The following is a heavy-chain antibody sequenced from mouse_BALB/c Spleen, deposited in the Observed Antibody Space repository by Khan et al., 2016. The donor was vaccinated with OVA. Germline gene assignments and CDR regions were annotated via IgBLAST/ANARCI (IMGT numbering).Heavy chain of an antibody. V-gene: IGHV5-15*02. J-gene: IGHJ4*01. CDR3: ARSWAMDY. Sequence: EVKVEESGGGLVQPGGSRKLSCAASGFTFSDYGLAWVRQAPGKGPEWVAFISSLAYSIYYADTVTGRFTISRENAKKTLYLEMSSLRSEDTAMYYCARSWAMDYWGQGTSVTVSS. CDR2: ISSLAYSI. CDR1: GFTFSDYG.